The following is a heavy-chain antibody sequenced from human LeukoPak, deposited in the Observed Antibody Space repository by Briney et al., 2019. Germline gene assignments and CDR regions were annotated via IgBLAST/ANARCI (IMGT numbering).Heavy chain of an antibody. J-gene: IGHJ4*02. CDR3: ARRPLEWLLSYYFDY. Sequence: SETLSLTCAVYGGSFSGYYWRWIRQPPGKGLEWIGEINHSGSTNYNPSLKSRVAISVDTSKNQFSLKLSSVTAADTAVYYCARRPLEWLLSYYFDYWGQGTLVTVSS. CDR2: INHSGST. D-gene: IGHD3-3*01. CDR1: GGSFSGYY. V-gene: IGHV4-34*01.